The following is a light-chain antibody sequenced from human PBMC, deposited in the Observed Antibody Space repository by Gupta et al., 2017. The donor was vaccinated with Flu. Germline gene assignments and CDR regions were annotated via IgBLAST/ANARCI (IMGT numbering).Light chain of an antibody. CDR2: LNSDGSH. CDR3: QTWGTGIDGV. V-gene: IGLV4-69*01. Sequence: GHSTYAIAWHQQQPEKGPRYLMKLNSDGSHSKGDGIPDRFSGSSSGAERYLTISSLQSEDEADYYCQTWGTGIDGVFGGGTKLTVL. CDR1: GHSTYA. J-gene: IGLJ2*01.